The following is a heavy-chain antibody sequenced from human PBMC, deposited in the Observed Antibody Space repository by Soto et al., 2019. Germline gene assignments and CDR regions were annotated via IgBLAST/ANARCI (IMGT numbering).Heavy chain of an antibody. D-gene: IGHD6-19*01. CDR3: ARTRSGIAVAGRYYFDY. CDR1: GFTFSSYW. V-gene: IGHV3-7*01. CDR2: RKQDGSEK. J-gene: IGHJ4*02. Sequence: GGSLRLSCAVSGFTFSSYWMSWVRQAPGKGLELVANRKQDGSEKYYVDSVKGRFTTSRDNAKNSLYLKMNSLRAEDTAVYYCARTRSGIAVAGRYYFDYWGQGTLVTVSS.